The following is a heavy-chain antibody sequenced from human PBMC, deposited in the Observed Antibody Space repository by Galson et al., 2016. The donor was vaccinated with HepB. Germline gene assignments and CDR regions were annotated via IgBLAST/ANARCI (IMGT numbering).Heavy chain of an antibody. CDR1: AGTFKNYA. V-gene: IGHV3-23*01. CDR3: AKSGFFGELDK. Sequence: SLRLSCAVSAGTFKNYAMNWVRQAPGKGLEWVAAISGSGGGTSYEDSVRGRFTISRDNSKKTLFLRMNSVGVEDTAVYFCAKSGFFGELDKWGQGTGVVVSS. J-gene: IGHJ4*02. CDR2: ISGSGGGT. D-gene: IGHD3-10*01.